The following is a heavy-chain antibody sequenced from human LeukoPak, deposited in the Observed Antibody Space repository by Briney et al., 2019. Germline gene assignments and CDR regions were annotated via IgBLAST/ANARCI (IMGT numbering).Heavy chain of an antibody. D-gene: IGHD1-26*01. Sequence: ASGKVCCKAAGYTFTCYYMHRGRHAPGQGLGWKGLINPNSGGRNYAQKVQGRGTMTRDTSISTAYMELSKIRSADTVVYYQPRGESYDDAFDIWGQGTMVTVSS. CDR2: INPNSGGR. CDR1: GYTFTCYY. V-gene: IGHV1-2*02. CDR3: PRGESYDDAFDI. J-gene: IGHJ3*02.